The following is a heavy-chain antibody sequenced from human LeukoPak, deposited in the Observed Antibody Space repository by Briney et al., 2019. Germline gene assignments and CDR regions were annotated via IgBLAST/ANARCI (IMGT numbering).Heavy chain of an antibody. D-gene: IGHD6-19*01. CDR2: IYDSGST. J-gene: IGHJ6*02. CDR3: ARDLPAQWLVNYYYYYGMDV. CDR1: GGSIRSSYYY. Sequence: SETLSLTCTVSGGSIRSSYYYWGWIRQPPGKGLEWIGSIYDSGSTYYNPSLKSRVTISVDTSKNQFSLKLNSVTAADTAVYYCARDLPAQWLVNYYYYYGMDVWGQGTTVTVSS. V-gene: IGHV4-39*02.